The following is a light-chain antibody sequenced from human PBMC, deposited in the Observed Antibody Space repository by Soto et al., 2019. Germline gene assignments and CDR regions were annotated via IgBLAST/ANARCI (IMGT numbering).Light chain of an antibody. J-gene: IGKJ1*01. V-gene: IGKV3D-15*01. CDR2: GAS. CDR1: QSVSNKF. CDR3: QHYNNWPPWT. Sequence: ETVLTQSPGTLSLSPGERATLSCRASQSVSNKFLVWYQQKPGQAPRLLIYGASSRATGIPDRFSGSGSGTEFTLTISSLQSEDFAVYYCQHYNNWPPWTFGQGTKVEIK.